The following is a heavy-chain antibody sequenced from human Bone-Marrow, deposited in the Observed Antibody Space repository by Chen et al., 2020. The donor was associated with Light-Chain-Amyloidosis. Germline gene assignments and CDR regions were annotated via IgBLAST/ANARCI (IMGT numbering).Heavy chain of an antibody. CDR2: ITWNSGHI. V-gene: IGHV3-9*01. D-gene: IGHD6-19*01. J-gene: IGHJ4*02. CDR3: ARDLASSAWYALDS. CDR1: GFTFDEHA. Sequence: EVQLVESGGDLVQRGRSLRLSCTASGFTFDEHAIHGVRQPPGKGLEWVSGITWNSGHIDYADSVKGRFTVSRDNAKSSLYLQMNILRVEDTALYFCARDLASSAWYALDSWGQGTQVTVSS.